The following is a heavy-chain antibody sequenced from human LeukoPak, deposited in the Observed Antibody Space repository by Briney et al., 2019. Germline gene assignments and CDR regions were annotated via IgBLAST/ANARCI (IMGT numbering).Heavy chain of an antibody. CDR2: ISSGGTTI. D-gene: IGHD5-12*01. V-gene: IGHV3-48*03. J-gene: IGHJ5*02. CDR1: GFTFSRSE. CDR3: ARDGLIVATT. Sequence: GGSLRLSCAASGFTFSRSEMNWVRQAPGKGLEWVSCISSGGTTIFYADSVKGRFTISRDNAKNSLYLQMNSLRAEDTAVYYCARDGLIVATTWGQGTLVTVSS.